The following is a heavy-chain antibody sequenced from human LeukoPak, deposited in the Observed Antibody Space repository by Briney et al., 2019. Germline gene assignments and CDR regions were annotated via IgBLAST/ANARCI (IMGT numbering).Heavy chain of an antibody. V-gene: IGHV3-23*01. D-gene: IGHD6-13*01. Sequence: GALRLSCAASGFTFSSYAMSWVRQAPGKGLEWVSAISGSGGSTYYAASVKGRFTISRDNSKNTLYLQMNSLRGEDTGVYYCAKDMGSSWFDAFDIWGQGTMVTVSS. J-gene: IGHJ3*02. CDR3: AKDMGSSWFDAFDI. CDR2: ISGSGGST. CDR1: GFTFSSYA.